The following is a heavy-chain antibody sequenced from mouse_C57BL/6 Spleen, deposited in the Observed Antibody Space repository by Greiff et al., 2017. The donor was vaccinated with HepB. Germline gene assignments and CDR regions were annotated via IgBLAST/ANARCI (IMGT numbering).Heavy chain of an antibody. J-gene: IGHJ2*01. V-gene: IGHV1-20*01. Sequence: EVKLQQSGPELVKPGDSVKISCKASGYSFTGYFMNWVMQSHGKSLEWIGRINPYNGDTFYNQKFKGKATLTVDKSSSTAHMELRSLTSEDSAVYYCARCYYGNCYFDYWGQGTTLTVSS. D-gene: IGHD2-1*01. CDR3: ARCYYGNCYFDY. CDR2: INPYNGDT. CDR1: GYSFTGYF.